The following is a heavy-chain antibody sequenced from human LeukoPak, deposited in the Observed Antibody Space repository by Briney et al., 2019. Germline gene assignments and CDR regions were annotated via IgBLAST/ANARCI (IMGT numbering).Heavy chain of an antibody. CDR3: AKDLITMVRGVII. Sequence: GGSLRLSCAASGFTFSSYGMHWVRQAPGKGLEWVTFIRYDGSIKYYADSVKGRFTISRDNSKNTLYLQMNSLRAEDTAVYYCAKDLITMVRGVIIWGQGTLVTVSS. D-gene: IGHD3-10*01. CDR2: IRYDGSIK. V-gene: IGHV3-30*02. CDR1: GFTFSSYG. J-gene: IGHJ4*02.